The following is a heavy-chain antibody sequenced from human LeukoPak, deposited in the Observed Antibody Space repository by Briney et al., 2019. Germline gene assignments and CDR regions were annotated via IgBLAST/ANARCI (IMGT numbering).Heavy chain of an antibody. CDR1: GFTFSDYY. D-gene: IGHD4-17*01. Sequence: GESLRLSCAASGFTFSDYYMSWIRQAPGKGLEWVSYISSSGSTIYYADSVKGRFTISRDNAENSLYLQMISLRADDSAVYYCARDNDGDLDYWGRGTLVTVSS. J-gene: IGHJ4*02. CDR3: ARDNDGDLDY. CDR2: ISSSGSTI. V-gene: IGHV3-11*04.